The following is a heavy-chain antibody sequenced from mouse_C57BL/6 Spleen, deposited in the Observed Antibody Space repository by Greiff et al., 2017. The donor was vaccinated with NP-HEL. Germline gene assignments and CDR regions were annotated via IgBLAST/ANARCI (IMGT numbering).Heavy chain of an antibody. D-gene: IGHD2-4*01. Sequence: EVQLQQSGAELVRPGASVKLSCTASGFNIKDDYMHWVKQRPEQGLEWIGWIDPENGDTEYASKFQGKATITADTSSNTAYLQLSSLTSEDTAVYYCAYYDYDQGYFDYWGQGTTLTVSS. CDR2: IDPENGDT. CDR1: GFNIKDDY. CDR3: AYYDYDQGYFDY. J-gene: IGHJ2*01. V-gene: IGHV14-4*01.